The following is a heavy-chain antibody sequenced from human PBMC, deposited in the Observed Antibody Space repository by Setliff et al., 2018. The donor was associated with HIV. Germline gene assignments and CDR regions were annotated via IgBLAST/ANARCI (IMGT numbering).Heavy chain of an antibody. CDR3: ARARWDLFTGYYHRYMDV. CDR2: IKYDGTT. J-gene: IGHJ6*03. CDR1: GASFIDFY. Sequence: SETLSLTCAVSGASFIDFYWSWVRQPPGKGLEWIGEIKYDGTTNYNPSLKSRLTISVDAPKNQFSLNLRSVTAADTAVYYCARARWDLFTGYYHRYMDVWGKGTTVTVSS. D-gene: IGHD3-9*01. V-gene: IGHV4-34*01.